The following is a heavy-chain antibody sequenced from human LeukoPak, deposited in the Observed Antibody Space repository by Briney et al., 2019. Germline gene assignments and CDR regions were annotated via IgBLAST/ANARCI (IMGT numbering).Heavy chain of an antibody. D-gene: IGHD1-26*01. CDR3: AKRGRHYLDH. J-gene: IGHJ4*02. V-gene: IGHV3-23*01. CDR2: ITASGDNI. Sequence: GGSLRLSCAASGFTFSSYGMHWVRQAPGKGLEWVSSITASGDNIYHADSVKGRFTISRDNSRNTLFLQMNSLRAEDTAVYYCAKRGRHYLDHWGQGTLVIVSS. CDR1: GFTFSSYG.